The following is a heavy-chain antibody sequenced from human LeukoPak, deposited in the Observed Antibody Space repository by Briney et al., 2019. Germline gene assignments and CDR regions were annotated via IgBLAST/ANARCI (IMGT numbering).Heavy chain of an antibody. CDR2: ISGSGGST. Sequence: PGGSLRLSCAASGFTFSSYAMSWVRQAPGKGLEWVSAISGSGGSTYYADSVKGRFTISRDNSKNTLYLQMNSLRAEDTAVYYCARETAAGTGYNWFDPWGQGTLVTVSS. D-gene: IGHD6-13*01. CDR3: ARETAAGTGYNWFDP. V-gene: IGHV3-23*01. CDR1: GFTFSSYA. J-gene: IGHJ5*02.